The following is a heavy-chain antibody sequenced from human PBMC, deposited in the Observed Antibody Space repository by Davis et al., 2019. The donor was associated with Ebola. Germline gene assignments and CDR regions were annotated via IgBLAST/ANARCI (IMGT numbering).Heavy chain of an antibody. J-gene: IGHJ6*02. Sequence: GESLKISCAASGFTFSGSAMHWVRQASGKGLEWVGRIRSKANRYATAYAASVKGRFTISRDDSKNTAYLQMNSLKTEDTAVYYCTSSSITGTDVWGQGTTVTVSS. CDR3: TSSSITGTDV. CDR2: IRSKANRYAT. D-gene: IGHD1-7*01. V-gene: IGHV3-73*01. CDR1: GFTFSGSA.